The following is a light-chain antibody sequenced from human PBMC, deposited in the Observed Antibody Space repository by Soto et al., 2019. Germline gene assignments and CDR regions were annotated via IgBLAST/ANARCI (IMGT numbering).Light chain of an antibody. CDR3: EAWDDSLTGYG. J-gene: IGLJ1*01. Sequence: QSVLTQPPSVSEAPRQRVTISCSGSSSNIGNNAVNWYQQLPGKAPKLLIYYDDLLPSGVSDRFSGSKSGTSASLAISGLQSEDEADDYCEAWDDSLTGYGVGTGTKLTVL. CDR1: SSNIGNNA. CDR2: YDD. V-gene: IGLV1-36*01.